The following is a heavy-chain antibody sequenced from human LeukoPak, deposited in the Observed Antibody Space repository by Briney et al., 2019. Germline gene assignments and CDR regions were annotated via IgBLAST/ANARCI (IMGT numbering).Heavy chain of an antibody. Sequence: SVKVSCKASGGTFSSYAISWVRQAPGQGLEWMGGIIPMSGTTKNAQKFQGRVTITTDESTSTAYMELSSLRSEDTAVYYCARVVGQLVRFVSYDYSYYMDVWGKGTTVTVSS. CDR1: GGTFSSYA. J-gene: IGHJ6*03. CDR2: IIPMSGTT. D-gene: IGHD6-6*01. V-gene: IGHV1-69*05. CDR3: ARVVGQLVRFVSYDYSYYMDV.